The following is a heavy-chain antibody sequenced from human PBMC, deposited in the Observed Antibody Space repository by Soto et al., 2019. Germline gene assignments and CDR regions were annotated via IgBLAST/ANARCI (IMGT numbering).Heavy chain of an antibody. CDR1: GFTFTSYV. V-gene: IGHV1-3*01. J-gene: IGHJ4*02. D-gene: IGHD3-3*01. CDR2: IHAGNGNT. Sequence: ASVKVPCKTSGFTFTSYVLFWVRQAPGQRLEWVGWIHAGNGNTESSEKFHGRVTLTTDTSASTAYMDLSSLRSEDTALYDCARDVFYYFRRGSPSQSSDFWGQGSLVTVFS. CDR3: ARDVFYYFRRGSPSQSSDF.